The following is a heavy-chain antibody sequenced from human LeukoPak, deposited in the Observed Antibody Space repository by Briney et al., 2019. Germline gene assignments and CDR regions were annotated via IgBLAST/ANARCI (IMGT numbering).Heavy chain of an antibody. V-gene: IGHV1-18*01. J-gene: IGHJ4*02. CDR2: ISAYNGNT. Sequence: GASVKVSCKASGGTFSSYTISWVRQAPGQGLEWMGWISAYNGNTNYAQKLQGRVTMTTDTSTSTAYMELRSPRSDDTVVYYCARDGWMTTVTTHFDYWGQGTLVTVSS. CDR3: ARDGWMTTVTTHFDY. CDR1: GGTFSSYT. D-gene: IGHD4-17*01.